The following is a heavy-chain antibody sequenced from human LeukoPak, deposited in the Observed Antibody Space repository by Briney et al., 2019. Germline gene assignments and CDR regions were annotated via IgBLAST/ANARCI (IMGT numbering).Heavy chain of an antibody. CDR3: AKDFFKPNRARVVPAAIAMDV. Sequence: PGGSLRLSCAASGFTFSSYGMHWVRQAPGKGLEWVAVISCDGSNKYYADSVKGRFTISRDNSKNTLYLQMNSLRAEDTAVYYCAKDFFKPNRARVVPAAIAMDVWGKGTTVTVSS. J-gene: IGHJ6*03. V-gene: IGHV3-30*18. D-gene: IGHD2-2*01. CDR2: ISCDGSNK. CDR1: GFTFSSYG.